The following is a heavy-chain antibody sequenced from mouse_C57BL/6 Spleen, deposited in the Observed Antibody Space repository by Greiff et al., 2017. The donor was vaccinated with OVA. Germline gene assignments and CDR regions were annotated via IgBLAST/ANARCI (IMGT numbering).Heavy chain of an antibody. V-gene: IGHV1-15*01. CDR1: GYTFTDYE. Sequence: QVQLQQSGAELVRPGASVTLSCKASGYTFTDYEMHWVKQTPVHGLEWIGAIDPETGGTAYNQKFKGKAILTADKSSSTAYMELRSLTSEDSAVYYCTRRDGYYYGSGGDYWGQGTTLTVSS. D-gene: IGHD1-1*01. J-gene: IGHJ2*01. CDR2: IDPETGGT. CDR3: TRRDGYYYGSGGDY.